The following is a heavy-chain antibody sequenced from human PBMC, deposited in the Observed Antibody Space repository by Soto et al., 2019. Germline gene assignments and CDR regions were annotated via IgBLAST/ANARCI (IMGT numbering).Heavy chain of an antibody. CDR2: IYHSGST. V-gene: IGHV4-4*02. D-gene: IGHD5-12*01. CDR3: ARASGYDRYYYYYYGMDV. CDR1: GGSISSSNW. Sequence: SETLSLTCAVSGGSISSSNWWSWVRQPPGKGLEWIGEIYHSGSTNYNPSLKSRVTISVDKSKNQFSLKLSSVTAADTAVYYCARASGYDRYYYYYYGMDVWGQGTTVTVSS. J-gene: IGHJ6*02.